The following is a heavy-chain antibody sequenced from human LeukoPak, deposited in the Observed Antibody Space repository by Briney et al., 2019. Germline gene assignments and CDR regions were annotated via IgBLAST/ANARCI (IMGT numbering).Heavy chain of an antibody. CDR1: GGTFSSYA. CDR3: ANRGRYPYYYCMDV. V-gene: IGHV1-69*04. CDR2: IIPILGIA. Sequence: SVKVSCKASGGTFSSYAISWVRQAPGQGLEWMGRIIPILGIANYAQKFQGGVTITADKSTSTAYMELSSLRSEDTAVYYCANRGRYPYYYCMDVWGQGTTVTVSS. D-gene: IGHD1-26*01. J-gene: IGHJ6*02.